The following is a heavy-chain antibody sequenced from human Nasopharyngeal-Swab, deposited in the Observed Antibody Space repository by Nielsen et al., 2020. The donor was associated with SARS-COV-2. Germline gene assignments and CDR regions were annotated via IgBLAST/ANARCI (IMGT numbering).Heavy chain of an antibody. Sequence: SETLSLTCTVSGGSISSYYWSWIRQPPGKGLEWIGYIYYSGSTNYNPSLKSRVTISVDTSKNQFSLKLSSVTAADTAVYYCARTGYSSSWYNRYYYYCMDVWGKGTTVTVSS. CDR1: GGSISSYY. D-gene: IGHD6-13*01. V-gene: IGHV4-59*01. CDR2: IYYSGST. J-gene: IGHJ6*03. CDR3: ARTGYSSSWYNRYYYYCMDV.